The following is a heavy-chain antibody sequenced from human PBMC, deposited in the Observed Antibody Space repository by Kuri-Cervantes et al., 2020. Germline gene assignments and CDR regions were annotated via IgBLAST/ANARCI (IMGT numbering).Heavy chain of an antibody. CDR2: IYISGST. J-gene: IGHJ6*03. CDR1: GGSISNYY. Sequence: SETLSLTCTVSGGSISNYYWSWIRQPAGKGLEWIGRIYISGSTISNPSLKSRVTMSLDKSKNQFSLKLSTVTAADTAVYYCARDSSSGWGGVYYHMDVWGTGTTVTVSS. V-gene: IGHV4-4*07. D-gene: IGHD6-19*01. CDR3: ARDSSSGWGGVYYHMDV.